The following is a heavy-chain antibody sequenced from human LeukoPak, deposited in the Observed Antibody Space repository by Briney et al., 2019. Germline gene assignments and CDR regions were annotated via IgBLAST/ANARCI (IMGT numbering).Heavy chain of an antibody. CDR1: GFTFSPYW. V-gene: IGHV3-74*01. D-gene: IGHD2-15*01. CDR3: ARALPAFNI. CDR2: INTDASST. Sequence: PGGSLRLSCAASGFTFSPYWMHWVRHAPGKGLVWVSRINTDASSTNYADSVKGRFTISRDNAKNTLYLQMNSLRAEDTAVYYCARALPAFNIWGQGTMVTVSS. J-gene: IGHJ3*02.